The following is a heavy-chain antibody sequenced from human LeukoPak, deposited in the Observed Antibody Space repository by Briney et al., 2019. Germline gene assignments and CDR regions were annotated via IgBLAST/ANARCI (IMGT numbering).Heavy chain of an antibody. Sequence: SETLSLTCTVSGYSLSSGYYWGWIRQPPGKGLEWIGSIYHSGSTYYNPSLKSRVTISVDTSKNQFSLKLSSVTAADTAVYYCVRAVDGWKYVHFYYYYYMDVWGKGTTVSVSS. CDR2: IYHSGST. J-gene: IGHJ6*03. CDR3: VRAVDGWKYVHFYYYYYMDV. D-gene: IGHD1-7*01. V-gene: IGHV4-38-2*02. CDR1: GYSLSSGYY.